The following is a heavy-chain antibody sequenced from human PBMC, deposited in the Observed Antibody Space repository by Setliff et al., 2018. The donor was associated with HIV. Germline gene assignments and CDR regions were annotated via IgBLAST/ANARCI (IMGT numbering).Heavy chain of an antibody. V-gene: IGHV3-30-3*01. Sequence: PGGSLRLSCAASGFTFSSYAMHWVRQAPGKGLEWVAVISFDGSNKYYADSVKGRFTISRDNSKNSLYLQMNSLRANDTALYYCAKGSPLVGAPPTDIWGQGTMVTVSS. CDR1: GFTFSSYA. J-gene: IGHJ3*02. CDR3: AKGSPLVGAPPTDI. CDR2: ISFDGSNK. D-gene: IGHD1-26*01.